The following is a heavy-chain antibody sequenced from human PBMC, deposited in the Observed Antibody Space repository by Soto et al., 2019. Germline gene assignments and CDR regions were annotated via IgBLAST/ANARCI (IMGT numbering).Heavy chain of an antibody. CDR1: GDSVSSNSAA. J-gene: IGHJ5*02. Sequence: PSQPLSLTYAVSGDSVSSNSAAWYWIRQSPSRGLEWLGRTYYRSKWYNDYAVSVKSRITIHPDTSKNQFSLQLNSVTPEDTAVYYCARDSINWNQVWFDPWGQGTLVTVSS. D-gene: IGHD1-20*01. V-gene: IGHV6-1*01. CDR3: ARDSINWNQVWFDP. CDR2: TYYRSKWYN.